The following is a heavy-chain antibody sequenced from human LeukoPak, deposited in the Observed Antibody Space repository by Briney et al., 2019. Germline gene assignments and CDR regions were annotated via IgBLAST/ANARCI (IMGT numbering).Heavy chain of an antibody. CDR3: ARGVFYSSGWYRDAFDI. V-gene: IGHV1-8*01. J-gene: IGHJ3*02. CDR1: GYTFTSYD. CDR2: MNPNSGNT. Sequence: ASVKVSCKASGYTFTSYDINWVRQATGQGLERMGWMNPNSGNTGYAQKFQGRVTMTRNTSISTAYMELSSLRSEDTAVYYCARGVFYSSGWYRDAFDIWGQGTMVTVSS. D-gene: IGHD6-19*01.